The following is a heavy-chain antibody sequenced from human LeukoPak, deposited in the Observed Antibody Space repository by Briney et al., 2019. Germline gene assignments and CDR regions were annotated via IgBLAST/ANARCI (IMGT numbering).Heavy chain of an antibody. J-gene: IGHJ4*02. Sequence: GGSLRLSCAASGFTFDDYAMQWIRQAPGKGLEWVSLISGDGGSTYYADSVKGRFTISRDNSKNSLYLQMNSLRTEDTALYYCAKDISGDDASVFDYWGQGTLVTVSS. CDR1: GFTFDDYA. D-gene: IGHD4-17*01. CDR2: ISGDGGST. V-gene: IGHV3-43*02. CDR3: AKDISGDDASVFDY.